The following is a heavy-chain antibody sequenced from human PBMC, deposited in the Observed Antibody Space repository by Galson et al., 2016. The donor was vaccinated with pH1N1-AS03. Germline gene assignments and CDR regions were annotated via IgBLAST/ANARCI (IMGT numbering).Heavy chain of an antibody. CDR2: IFHSGST. V-gene: IGHV4-31*01. CDR3: ARQDSGAYYLDS. CDR1: GGSISSGGYY. Sequence: TLSLTCTVSGGSISSGGYYWNWIRQHPGKGLEWIGYIFHSGSTYYNPSLESLVSISVDTPKNQFSLKLKSVTAAATAVYYCARQDSGAYYLDSWGPGTLVTVSS. D-gene: IGHD1-26*01. J-gene: IGHJ4*02.